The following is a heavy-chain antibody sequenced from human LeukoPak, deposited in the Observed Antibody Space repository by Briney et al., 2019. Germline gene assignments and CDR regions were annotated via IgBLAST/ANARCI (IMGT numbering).Heavy chain of an antibody. D-gene: IGHD3-10*01. V-gene: IGHV3-53*01. J-gene: IGHJ6*02. CDR2: IYNDGSA. Sequence: GGSLRLSCEASGFTVSNYYMSWVRQAPGKGLEWVSVIYNDGSAYYADSVWGRFTISRDNSKNTLYLQMNSLRAEDTAVYYCARQYYGSGSFYYFGMDVWGQGTTVTVSS. CDR3: ARQYYGSGSFYYFGMDV. CDR1: GFTVSNYY.